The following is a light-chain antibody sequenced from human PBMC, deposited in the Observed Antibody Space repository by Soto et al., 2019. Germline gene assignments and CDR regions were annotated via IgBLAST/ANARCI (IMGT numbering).Light chain of an antibody. CDR3: GSWDSSLSAVV. CDR2: DDN. V-gene: IGLV2-11*01. J-gene: IGLJ2*01. Sequence: QSALTQPRSVSGSPGQSVTISCTGTSSYVGGYNYVSWYQQHPGKAPKLMIYDDNKRPSRIPERFSGSKSGTSATLGITGLQAGDEADYYCGSWDSSLSAVVFGGGTQLTVL. CDR1: SSYVGGYNY.